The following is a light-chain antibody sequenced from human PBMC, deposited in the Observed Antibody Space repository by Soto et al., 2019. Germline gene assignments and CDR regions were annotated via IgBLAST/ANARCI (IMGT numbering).Light chain of an antibody. CDR1: QSVGIF. CDR2: DAS. CDR3: QQRSNWPLT. J-gene: IGKJ3*01. Sequence: EIVMTQSPATLSLSPGERATLSCRASQSVGIFLAWYQQKPGQAPRPLIYDASNRATGIPARFSGGGSGTDFTLTISSLEPEDFAVYYCQQRSNWPLTFGPGTKVDIK. V-gene: IGKV3-11*01.